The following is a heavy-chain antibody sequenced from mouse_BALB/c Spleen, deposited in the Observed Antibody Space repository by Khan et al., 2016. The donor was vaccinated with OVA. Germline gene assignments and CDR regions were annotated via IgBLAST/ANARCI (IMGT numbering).Heavy chain of an antibody. CDR2: IWGDGNT. CDR1: GLSLSNYG. CDR3: AIIYYGYDWFTY. V-gene: IGHV2-3*01. J-gene: IGHJ3*01. Sequence: VQLQESGPGLVAPSQSLSITCTVSGLSLSNYGVSWVRQPPGKGLEWLGVIWGDGNTNYHSGLKTRLSISKDNSKSQVFLKLNSLQTDDASTYYCAIIYYGYDWFTYWGQGTLVTVSA. D-gene: IGHD2-2*01.